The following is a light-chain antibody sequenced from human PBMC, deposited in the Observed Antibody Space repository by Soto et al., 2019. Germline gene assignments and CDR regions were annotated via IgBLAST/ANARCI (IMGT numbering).Light chain of an antibody. J-gene: IGLJ2*01. CDR2: GDI. CDR1: SSNIGAGYD. Sequence: QSVLTQPPSVSGAPGQRVSISCTGTSSNIGAGYDVHWYQHLPGTAPKLLIFGDINRPSGVPDRFSGSKSGTSASLAITGLQAEDEADYCCQSYDSSLSISVFGGGTKVTV. V-gene: IGLV1-40*01. CDR3: QSYDSSLSISV.